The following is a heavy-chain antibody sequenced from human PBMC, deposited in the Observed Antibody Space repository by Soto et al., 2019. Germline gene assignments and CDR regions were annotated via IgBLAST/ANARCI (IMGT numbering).Heavy chain of an antibody. D-gene: IGHD3-22*01. CDR1: GFTFSSYS. CDR2: ISSSSSYI. CDR3: ARGYHYYDSSGYDKWDAFDI. Sequence: EVQLVESGGGLVKPGGSLRVSCAASGFTFSSYSMNWVRQAPGKGLEWVSSISSSSSYIYYADSVKGRFTISRDNAKNSLYLQMNSLRAEDAAVYYCARGYHYYDSSGYDKWDAFDIWGQGTMVTVSS. V-gene: IGHV3-21*01. J-gene: IGHJ3*02.